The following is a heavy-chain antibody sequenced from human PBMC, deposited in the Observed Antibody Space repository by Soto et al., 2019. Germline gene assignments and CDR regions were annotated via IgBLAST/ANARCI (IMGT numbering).Heavy chain of an antibody. J-gene: IGHJ5*02. Sequence: GASVKVSCKASGYTFTSYAMHWVRQAPGQRLEWMGWINAGNGNTKYSQKFQGRVTITRDTSASTAYMELSSLRSEDTAVYYCARDFYDIWTGYSWFDPWGQGTLVTVSS. CDR3: ARDFYDIWTGYSWFDP. D-gene: IGHD3-9*01. CDR1: GYTFTSYA. CDR2: INAGNGNT. V-gene: IGHV1-3*01.